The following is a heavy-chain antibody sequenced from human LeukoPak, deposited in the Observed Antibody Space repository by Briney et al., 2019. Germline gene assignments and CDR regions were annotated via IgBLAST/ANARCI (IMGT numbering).Heavy chain of an antibody. Sequence: GASVKVSCKASGYTFTGYYMHWVRQAPGQGLEWMGWVNPNSGGTNYAQKFQGRVTMTRDTSISTAYMELSRLRSDDTAVYYCARDDTTGGNFDYWGQGTLVTVSS. CDR1: GYTFTGYY. V-gene: IGHV1-2*02. J-gene: IGHJ4*02. CDR2: VNPNSGGT. CDR3: ARDDTTGGNFDY. D-gene: IGHD1-1*01.